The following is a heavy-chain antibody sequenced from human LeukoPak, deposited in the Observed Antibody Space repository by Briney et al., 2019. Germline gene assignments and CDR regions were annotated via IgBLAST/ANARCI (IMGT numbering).Heavy chain of an antibody. CDR1: GYTFTSYG. CDR3: ARGMYSASV. V-gene: IGHV1-18*01. Sequence: ASVKVSCKASGYTFTSYGINWVRQAPGQGREWMGWISTHNVNTKYAEKLQGRVTMTTDTPTRTAYMELRSLRSEDTAVYYCARGMYSASVWGQGTLVTVSS. CDR2: ISTHNVNT. D-gene: IGHD5-18*01. J-gene: IGHJ4*02.